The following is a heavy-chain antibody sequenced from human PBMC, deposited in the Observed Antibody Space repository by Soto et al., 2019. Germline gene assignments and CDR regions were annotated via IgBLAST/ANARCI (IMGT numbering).Heavy chain of an antibody. Sequence: SETLSLTCTVSGGSISSVNGCWIWIRQDPGKGLEWIGYIYYSGSTNYNPSLKSRVTISVDTSKNQFSLKLSSVTAADTAVYYCARNKKGRYCTNGVCYTGNWFDPWGQGTLVTVSS. CDR2: IYYSGST. J-gene: IGHJ5*02. CDR1: GGSISSVNGC. D-gene: IGHD2-8*01. CDR3: ARNKKGRYCTNGVCYTGNWFDP. V-gene: IGHV4-61*01.